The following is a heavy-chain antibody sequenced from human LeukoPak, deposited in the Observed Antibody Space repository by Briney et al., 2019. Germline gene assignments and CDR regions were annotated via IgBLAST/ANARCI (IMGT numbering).Heavy chain of an antibody. V-gene: IGHV3-21*01. CDR3: ARVSGRLERQSDLDY. CDR1: GFTFASYS. Sequence: GGSLRLSCAASGFTFASYSMNWVXXXXXXXXXXXXSXXGDXTYIYNAGSVKGRXTXSRDNAQASLYLQMISLRADDTAVYYCARVSGRLERQSDLDYWGQGTLVIVSS. CDR2: XXGDXTYI. D-gene: IGHD1-1*01. J-gene: IGHJ4*02.